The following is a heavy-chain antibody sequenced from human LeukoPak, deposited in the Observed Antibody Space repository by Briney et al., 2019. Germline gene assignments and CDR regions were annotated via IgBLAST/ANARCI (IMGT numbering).Heavy chain of an antibody. CDR3: ARDGPGYYYDSSGYGHYYYYYMDV. D-gene: IGHD3-22*01. Sequence: PGGSLRLSCAASGFTFSSYWMHWVRQAPGKGLVWVSRINSDGSSTSYADSVKGRFTISRDNAKNTLYLQMNSLRAEDTAVYYCARDGPGYYYDSSGYGHYYYYYMDVWGKGTTATVSS. CDR2: INSDGSST. CDR1: GFTFSSYW. J-gene: IGHJ6*03. V-gene: IGHV3-74*01.